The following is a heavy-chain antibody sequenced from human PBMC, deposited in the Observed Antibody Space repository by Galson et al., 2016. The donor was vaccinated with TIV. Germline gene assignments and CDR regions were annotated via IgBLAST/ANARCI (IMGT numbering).Heavy chain of an antibody. V-gene: IGHV3-30*04. CDR1: GFVFSPYA. CDR3: ASETTFYDGGASGTVGF. J-gene: IGHJ4*02. Sequence: SLRLSCAVSGFVFSPYALHWVRQAPGKGLEWVALISVDGTKKYYADSVTGRFTVSRDNSRNALYLQMSSLRPDDTAVYYCASETTFYDGGASGTVGFWGQGTLVTVSS. CDR2: ISVDGTKK. D-gene: IGHD2/OR15-2a*01.